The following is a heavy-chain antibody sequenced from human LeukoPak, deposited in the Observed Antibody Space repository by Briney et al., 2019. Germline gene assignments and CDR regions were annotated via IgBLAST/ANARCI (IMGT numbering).Heavy chain of an antibody. D-gene: IGHD4-23*01. CDR1: GFTFGDYA. Sequence: GGSLRFSCTASGFTFGDYAMSWFRQAPGKGLEWVGFIRSKAYGGTTEYAASVKGRFTISRDDSKSIAYLQMNSLKTEDTAVYYCTRDPGTVVRFDYWGQGTLVTVSS. CDR2: IRSKAYGGTT. J-gene: IGHJ4*02. V-gene: IGHV3-49*03. CDR3: TRDPGTVVRFDY.